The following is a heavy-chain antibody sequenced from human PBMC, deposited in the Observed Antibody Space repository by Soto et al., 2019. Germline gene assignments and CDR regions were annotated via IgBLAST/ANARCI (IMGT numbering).Heavy chain of an antibody. CDR1: GFTFEDYA. Sequence: GGSLRLSCGASGFTFEDYAMHWVRQAPGKGLEWVSGISWNSGSIGYADSGKGRFTLSRDNAKNSLYLQMNSLRAEDTALYYCAKDIIRFLPHGGFDPWGQGTLVTVSS. V-gene: IGHV3-9*01. J-gene: IGHJ5*02. D-gene: IGHD3-3*01. CDR2: ISWNSGSI. CDR3: AKDIIRFLPHGGFDP.